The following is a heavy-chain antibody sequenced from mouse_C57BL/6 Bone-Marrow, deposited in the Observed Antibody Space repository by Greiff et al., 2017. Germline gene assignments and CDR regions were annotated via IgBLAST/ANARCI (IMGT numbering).Heavy chain of an antibody. CDR3: TGWSTYEGFAY. CDR1: GYTFTDYV. J-gene: IGHJ3*01. CDR2: IDPETGGT. V-gene: IGHV1-15*01. D-gene: IGHD5-1*01. Sequence: QVKLLQSGAELVRPGASVTLSCTASGYTFTDYVMHWVKQTPVHGLEWIGAIDPETGGTAYTQKFTGKAILTADKTSSTAYLALRSLTSEDSAVYYCTGWSTYEGFAYWGQGTLVTVSA.